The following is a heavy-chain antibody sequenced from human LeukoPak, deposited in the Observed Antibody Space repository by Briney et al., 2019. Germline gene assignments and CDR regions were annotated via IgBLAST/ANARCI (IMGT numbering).Heavy chain of an antibody. V-gene: IGHV3-48*04. D-gene: IGHD1-1*01. CDR2: IVGSSRNI. CDR1: GFSFSTYS. J-gene: IGHJ4*02. CDR3: ATDSPETAAFDY. Sequence: GGSLRLSCTASGFSFSTYSMNWVRQAPGKGLEWVSYIVGSSRNIYYADSVKGRFTISRDNAKNSLYLQMDSLRAEDMAVYHCATDSPETAAFDYWGQGTLVTVSS.